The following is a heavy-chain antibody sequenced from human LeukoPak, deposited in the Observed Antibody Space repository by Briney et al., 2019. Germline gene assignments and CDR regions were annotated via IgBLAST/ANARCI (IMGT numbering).Heavy chain of an antibody. J-gene: IGHJ5*02. CDR2: ISVSGST. CDR3: AKGFSVRGRFDP. D-gene: IGHD2-15*01. CDR1: GLTFSSNS. V-gene: IGHV3-23*01. Sequence: GGSVRLSCVPSGLTFSSNSMRWVRQPAGMGVEWVSGISVSGSTVYADSVKGRLTISRDNSKNTLYLQMNNLRAEGTAFYYCAKGFSVRGRFDPWGQGTQVTVSS.